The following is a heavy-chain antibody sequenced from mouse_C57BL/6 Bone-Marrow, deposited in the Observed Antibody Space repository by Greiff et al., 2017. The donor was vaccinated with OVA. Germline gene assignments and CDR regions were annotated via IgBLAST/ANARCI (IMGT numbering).Heavy chain of an antibody. CDR1: GYTFSGYW. D-gene: IGHD2-3*01. V-gene: IGHV1-9*01. CDR3: ARRWLLQGLDY. J-gene: IGHJ2*01. Sequence: QVQLQQSGAELMKPGASVKLSCKATGYTFSGYWIEWVKQRPGHGLEWIGEILPGSGSDNHNEKFKGKATFTADTSSNTAYMQLSSLTAEDSAIYYCARRWLLQGLDYWGQGTTLTVSS. CDR2: ILPGSGSD.